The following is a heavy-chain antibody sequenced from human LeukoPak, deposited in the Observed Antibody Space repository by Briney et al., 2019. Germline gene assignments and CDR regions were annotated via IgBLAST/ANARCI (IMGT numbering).Heavy chain of an antibody. CDR1: GGSISSYY. CDR3: ARDLRRSSRFYGMDV. CDR2: IYYSGST. V-gene: IGHV4-59*01. Sequence: SETQSLTCTVSGGSISSYYWSWIRQPPGKGLEWIGYIYYSGSTNYNPSLKSRVTISVDTSKNQFSLKLSSVTAADTAVYYCARDLRRSSRFYGMDVWGQGTTVTVSS. J-gene: IGHJ6*02. D-gene: IGHD6-13*01.